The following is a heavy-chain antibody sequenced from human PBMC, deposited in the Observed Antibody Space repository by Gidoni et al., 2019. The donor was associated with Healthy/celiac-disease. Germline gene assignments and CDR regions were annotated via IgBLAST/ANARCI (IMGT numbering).Heavy chain of an antibody. CDR3: AKKAVGGLLAAAAYYFDY. J-gene: IGHJ4*02. V-gene: IGHV3-23*04. CDR2: ISGSGGST. CDR1: GFTFSSSA. Sequence: EVQLVESGGGLVQPGGSLRLSCAASGFTFSSSAMSWFRQAPGKGLEWVSAISGSGGSTYYADSVKGRFTISRDNSKNTLYLQMNSLRAEDTAVYYCAKKAVGGLLAAAAYYFDYWGQGTLVTVSS. D-gene: IGHD6-13*01.